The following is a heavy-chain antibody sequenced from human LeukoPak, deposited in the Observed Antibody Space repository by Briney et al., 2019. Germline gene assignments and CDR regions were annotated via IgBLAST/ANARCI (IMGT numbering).Heavy chain of an antibody. V-gene: IGHV1-18*01. CDR3: ARDLPEELGYCSSTSCQTTFDY. CDR1: GYTFTSYG. J-gene: IGHJ4*02. CDR2: ISAYNGNT. Sequence: ASVKVSCKASGYTFTSYGISWVRQAPGQGLEWMGWISAYNGNTNYAQKLQGRVTMTTDTSTSTAYMELRSLRSDDTAVYYCARDLPEELGYCSSTSCQTTFDYWGQGTPVTVSS. D-gene: IGHD2-2*01.